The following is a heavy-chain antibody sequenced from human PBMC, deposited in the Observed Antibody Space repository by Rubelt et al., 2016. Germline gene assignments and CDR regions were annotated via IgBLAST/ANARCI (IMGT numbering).Heavy chain of an antibody. D-gene: IGHD6-13*01. Sequence: SYGMHWVRQAPGKGLEWVAVIWYDGSNKYYADSVKGRFTISRDNSKNTLYLQMNSLRAEDTAVYYCARAASIAAAGTTFDPWGQGTLVTVSS. J-gene: IGHJ5*02. V-gene: IGHV3-33*01. CDR1: SYG. CDR2: IWYDGSNK. CDR3: ARAASIAAAGTTFDP.